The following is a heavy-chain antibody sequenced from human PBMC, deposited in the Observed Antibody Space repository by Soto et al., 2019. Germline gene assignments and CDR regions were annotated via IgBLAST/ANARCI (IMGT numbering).Heavy chain of an antibody. J-gene: IGHJ4*02. Sequence: GGSLRLSCAASGFTFSNAWMSWVRQAPGKGLEWVGRIKSKTDGGTTDYATPVKGRFTISRDDSRNTLYLQMNSLKTEDTAVYYCTTAPDGVRYYDEDYFDYWGQGTLVTVSS. CDR1: GFTFSNAW. CDR2: IKSKTDGGTT. V-gene: IGHV3-15*01. CDR3: TTAPDGVRYYDEDYFDY. D-gene: IGHD3-22*01.